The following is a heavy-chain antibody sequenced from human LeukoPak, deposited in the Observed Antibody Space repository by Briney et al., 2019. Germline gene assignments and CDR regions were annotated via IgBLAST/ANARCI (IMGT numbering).Heavy chain of an antibody. CDR2: IGGSGGNT. CDR3: AKDEQTRMGIAVAGPFDY. D-gene: IGHD6-19*01. V-gene: IGHV3-23*01. Sequence: GGSLRLSCAASGFTFSSYAMSWVRQAPGKGLEWVSLIGGSGGNTYYADSVKGRFTISRDNSKNTLYLQMNSLRAEDTAVYYCAKDEQTRMGIAVAGPFDYWGQGTLVTVSS. CDR1: GFTFSSYA. J-gene: IGHJ4*02.